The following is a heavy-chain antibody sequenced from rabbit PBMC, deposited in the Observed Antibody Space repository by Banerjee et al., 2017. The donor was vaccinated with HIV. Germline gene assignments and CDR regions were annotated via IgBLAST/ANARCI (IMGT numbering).Heavy chain of an antibody. Sequence: QEQVVESGEGLVPPGGPLKPSSNASGFDFSTYGVSWVRQAPGKGLEWIGSIDPIFGLTNYANSVKGRFTLSRDNAQNTVFLQMTSLTAADTATYFCVREAGYGSYGDGHFLGQGTLVTVS. J-gene: IGHJ4*01. CDR3: VREAGYGSYGDGHF. CDR2: IDPIFGLT. CDR1: GFDFSTYG. D-gene: IGHD6-1*01. V-gene: IGHV1S47*01.